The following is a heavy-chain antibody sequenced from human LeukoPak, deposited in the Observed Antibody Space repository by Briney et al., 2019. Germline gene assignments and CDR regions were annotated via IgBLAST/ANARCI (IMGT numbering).Heavy chain of an antibody. CDR1: GGTFSSYA. D-gene: IGHD1-26*01. Sequence: SCKASGGTFSSYAISWVRQAPGKGLEWVSTISGGGGSTYYADSVKGRFTISRDNSKNTLYLQVNSLRAEDTAVYYCAKGGKWDVTPFDYWGQGTLVTVSS. V-gene: IGHV3-23*01. CDR3: AKGGKWDVTPFDY. J-gene: IGHJ4*02. CDR2: ISGGGGST.